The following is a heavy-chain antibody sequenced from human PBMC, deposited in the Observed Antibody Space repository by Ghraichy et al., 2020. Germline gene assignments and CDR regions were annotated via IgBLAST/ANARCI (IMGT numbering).Heavy chain of an antibody. V-gene: IGHV3-72*01. CDR1: GLIVSDHY. Sequence: GALRLSCAASGLIVSDHYMDWVRQAPGKGLEWVGRTRNKANNYTTEYAASVKGRFTISRDDSKNSLYLQMNSLKTEDTAVYYCTRNLDVWGQGTTVTVSS. J-gene: IGHJ6*02. CDR2: TRNKANNYTT. CDR3: TRNLDV.